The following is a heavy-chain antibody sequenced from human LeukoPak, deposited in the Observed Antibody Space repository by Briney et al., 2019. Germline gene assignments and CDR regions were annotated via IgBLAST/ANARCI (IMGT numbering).Heavy chain of an antibody. CDR2: MHEYGSQI. CDR1: GFDFSGFS. J-gene: IGHJ4*02. CDR3: ARPRGCGSARCNNFDY. Sequence: PGGSLRLSCVVSGFDFSGFSMSWVRQAPGEGLEWVAIMHEYGSQIFYVDSVKGRFIISRDNARNSLYLQMNNLRAEDTAVYYCARPRGCGSARCNNFDYWGQGTLVTVSS. V-gene: IGHV3-7*01. D-gene: IGHD2-21*01.